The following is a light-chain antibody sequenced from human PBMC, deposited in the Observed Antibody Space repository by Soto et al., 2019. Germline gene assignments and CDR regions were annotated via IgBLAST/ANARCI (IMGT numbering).Light chain of an antibody. CDR3: CSYAGNSEV. CDR1: SGDVGSYNL. J-gene: IGLJ1*01. Sequence: ALTQPASVSGSPGHSITIPCTGTSGDVGSYNLVSWYQQHPGKAPKLLIYEVTERPSGVSNRFSGSKSGSTASLTISGLQPDDEADYYCCSYAGNSEVFGTGTKVTVL. CDR2: EVT. V-gene: IGLV2-23*02.